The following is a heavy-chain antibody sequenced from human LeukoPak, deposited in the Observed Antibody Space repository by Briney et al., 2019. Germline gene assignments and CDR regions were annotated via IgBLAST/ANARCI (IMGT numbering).Heavy chain of an antibody. CDR3: ARRPFYYDFWSGYYKEDGAFDI. J-gene: IGHJ3*02. Sequence: SETLSLTCTVSGGSISSYYWSWIRQPPGKGLEWIGYIYYSGSTNYNPSLKSRVTISVDTSKNQFSLKLSSVTAADTAVYYCARRPFYYDFWSGYYKEDGAFDIWGQGTMVTVSS. D-gene: IGHD3-3*01. CDR2: IYYSGST. CDR1: GGSISSYY. V-gene: IGHV4-59*01.